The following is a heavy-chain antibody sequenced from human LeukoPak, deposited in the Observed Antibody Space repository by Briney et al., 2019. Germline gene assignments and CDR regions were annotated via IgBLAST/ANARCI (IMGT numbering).Heavy chain of an antibody. CDR3: AKDRSDNSSWFCMDG. V-gene: IGHV3-23*01. J-gene: IGHJ6*02. CDR2: ISGSGDTT. CDR1: GFTFSNYA. D-gene: IGHD6-19*01. Sequence: PGGSLRLSCAASGFTFSNYAMSWVRQAPGKGPEWVSGISGSGDTTYYADSVKGRFTISRDNSKNTLYLQMNSLGAEDTAVYYCAKDRSDNSSWFCMDGWGQGTTVTVSS.